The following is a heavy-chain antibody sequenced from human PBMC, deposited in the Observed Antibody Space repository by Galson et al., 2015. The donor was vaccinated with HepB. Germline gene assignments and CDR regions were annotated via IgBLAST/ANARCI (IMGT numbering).Heavy chain of an antibody. CDR3: ASDCSSTSCYAVGRNY. D-gene: IGHD2-2*01. CDR1: GFTFSSYS. Sequence: SLRLSCAASGFTFSSYSMNWVRQAPGKGLEWVSSISSSSSYIYYADSVKGRFTISRDNAKNSLYLQMNGLRAEDTAVYYCASDCSSTSCYAVGRNYWGQGTLVTVSS. J-gene: IGHJ4*02. CDR2: ISSSSSYI. V-gene: IGHV3-21*01.